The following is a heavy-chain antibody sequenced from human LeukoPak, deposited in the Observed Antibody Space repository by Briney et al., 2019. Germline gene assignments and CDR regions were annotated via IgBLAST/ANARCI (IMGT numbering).Heavy chain of an antibody. J-gene: IGHJ3*02. V-gene: IGHV1-18*01. Sequence: ASVKVSCKASGYTFTSYGISWVRQAPGQGLEWMGWISAYNGNTNYAQKLQGRVTMTTDTSTSTAYMELRSLRSDDTAVYYCVRDAPYYDFWSGYNAFDIWGQGTMVTVSS. CDR2: ISAYNGNT. D-gene: IGHD3-3*01. CDR1: GYTFTSYG. CDR3: VRDAPYYDFWSGYNAFDI.